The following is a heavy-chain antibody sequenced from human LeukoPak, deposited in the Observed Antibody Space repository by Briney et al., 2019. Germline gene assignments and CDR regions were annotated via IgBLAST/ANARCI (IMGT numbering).Heavy chain of an antibody. D-gene: IGHD5-18*01. J-gene: IGHJ4*02. CDR3: ARGLRGNSYGSDY. CDR1: GFTFSSYW. Sequence: PGGSLRLSCAASGFTFSSYWMHWVRQAPGKGLVWVSRINTDASRTTYADSVKGRFTISRDNAKNTVHLQMNSLRADDTAVYYCARGLRGNSYGSDYWGQGTLVTVSS. CDR2: INTDASRT. V-gene: IGHV3-74*01.